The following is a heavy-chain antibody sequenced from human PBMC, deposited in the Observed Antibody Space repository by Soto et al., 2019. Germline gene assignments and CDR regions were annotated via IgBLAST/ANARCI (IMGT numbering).Heavy chain of an antibody. CDR1: GFTFSSYS. CDR2: ISSSSSYI. J-gene: IGHJ5*02. V-gene: IGHV3-21*01. Sequence: PGRSLGLSCAASGFTFSSYSMNWVRQAPGKGLEWVSSISSSSSYIYYADSVKGRFTISRDNAKNSLYLQMNSLRAEDTAVYYCARVAAAGNWFDPWGQRTLVTVSS. CDR3: ARVAAAGNWFDP. D-gene: IGHD6-13*01.